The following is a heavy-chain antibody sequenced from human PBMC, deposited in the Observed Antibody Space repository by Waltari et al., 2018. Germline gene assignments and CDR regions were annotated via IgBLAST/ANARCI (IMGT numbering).Heavy chain of an antibody. D-gene: IGHD6-6*01. J-gene: IGHJ6*03. CDR2: IYYSGST. CDR3: ASIGSSSSGPGNYYYYMDV. CDR1: GGSISSYY. Sequence: QVQLQESGPGLVKPSETLSLTCTVSGGSISSYYWSWIRQPPGKGLEWIGYIYYSGSTNYNPSLKSRVTISVDTSKNQFSPKLSSVTAADTAVYYCASIGSSSSGPGNYYYYMDVWGKGTTVTVSS. V-gene: IGHV4-59*01.